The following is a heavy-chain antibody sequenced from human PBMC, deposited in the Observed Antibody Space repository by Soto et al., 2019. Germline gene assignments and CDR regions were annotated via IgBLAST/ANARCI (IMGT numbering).Heavy chain of an antibody. CDR3: AKSPGGHISLYYYYYYGMDV. Sequence: GGSLRLSCAASGFTFSSYAMSWVRQAPGKGLEWVSAISGSGGSTYYADSVKGRFTISRDNSKNTLYLQMNSLRAEDTAVYYCAKSPGGHISLYYYYYYGMDVWGQGTTVTVSS. J-gene: IGHJ6*02. V-gene: IGHV3-23*01. CDR1: GFTFSSYA. CDR2: ISGSGGST. D-gene: IGHD2-21*01.